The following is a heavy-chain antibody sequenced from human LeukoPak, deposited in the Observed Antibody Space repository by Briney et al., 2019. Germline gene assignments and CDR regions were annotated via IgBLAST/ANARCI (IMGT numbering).Heavy chain of an antibody. V-gene: IGHV1-2*02. CDR3: ARERGDSSSWYSMDWYGVYSYYFDY. CDR2: INPNSGGT. J-gene: IGHJ4*02. D-gene: IGHD6-13*01. CDR1: GYTFTGYY. Sequence: ASVKVSCKASGYTFTGYYMHWVRQAPGQGLEWMGWINPNSGGTNYAQKFQGRVTMTRDTSISTAYMELSRLRSDDTAVYYCARERGDSSSWYSMDWYGVYSYYFDYWGQGTLVTISS.